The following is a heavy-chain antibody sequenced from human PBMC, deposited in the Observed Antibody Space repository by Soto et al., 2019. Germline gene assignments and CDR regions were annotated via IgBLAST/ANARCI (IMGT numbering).Heavy chain of an antibody. D-gene: IGHD3-10*01. Sequence: EVQLLQSGGGVVPPGGSLRLACATSGFTFNTYPMTWVRQAPGKGLEWVSSISSTAGRTSSYADSVKGRFAISRDFSDNTVYLQMNNLRVDDTAIYFCAKGVLSFHYGMEVW. CDR2: ISSTAGRTS. CDR3: AKGVLSFHYGMEV. CDR1: GFTFNTYP. V-gene: IGHV3-23*01. J-gene: IGHJ6*01.